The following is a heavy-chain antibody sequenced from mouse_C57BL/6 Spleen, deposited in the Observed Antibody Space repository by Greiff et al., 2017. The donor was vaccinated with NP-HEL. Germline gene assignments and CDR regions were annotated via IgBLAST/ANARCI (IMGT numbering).Heavy chain of an antibody. D-gene: IGHD2-10*01. J-gene: IGHJ3*01. CDR3: ARQTILLAWFAY. CDR2: IYPGDGDT. Sequence: QVQLKESGPELVKPGASVKISCKASGYAFSSSWMNWVKQRPGKGLEWIGRIYPGDGDTNYNGKFKGKATLTADKSSSTAYMQLSSLTSEDSAVYFCARQTILLAWFAYWGQGTLVTVSA. V-gene: IGHV1-82*01. CDR1: GYAFSSSW.